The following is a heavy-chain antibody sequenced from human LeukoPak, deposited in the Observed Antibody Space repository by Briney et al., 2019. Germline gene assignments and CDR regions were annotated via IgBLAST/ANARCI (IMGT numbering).Heavy chain of an antibody. D-gene: IGHD1-14*01. J-gene: IGHJ4*02. CDR2: ISSSSSII. CDR1: GFNFSSCR. V-gene: IGHV3-48*04. CDR3: ARNRAGGGDFDY. Sequence: PGGSLRLSCVDSGFNFSSCRMNWVRQAPGKGLEWVSYISSSSSIIYYADSVKGRFTISRDNAKGSLYLQMNTLRAEDTAVYYCARNRAGGGDFDYWGQGTLVTVSS.